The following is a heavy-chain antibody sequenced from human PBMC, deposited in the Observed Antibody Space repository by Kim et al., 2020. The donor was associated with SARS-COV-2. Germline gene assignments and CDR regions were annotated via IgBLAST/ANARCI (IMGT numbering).Heavy chain of an antibody. D-gene: IGHD2-2*01. V-gene: IGHV4-34*01. CDR2: INHSGST. J-gene: IGHJ6*01. CDR3: ARLKKQYCSSTSCYGGIYY. CDR1: GGSFSGYY. Sequence: TLSLTCAVYGGSFSGYYWSWIRQPPGKGLEWIGEINHSGSTNYNPSLKSRVTISVDTSKNQFSLKLSSLTAADTAVYYCARLKKQYCSSTSCYGGIYY.